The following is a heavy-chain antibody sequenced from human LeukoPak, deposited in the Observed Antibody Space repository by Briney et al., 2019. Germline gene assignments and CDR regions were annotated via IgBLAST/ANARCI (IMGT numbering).Heavy chain of an antibody. V-gene: IGHV3-30*03. CDR2: ISYDGSNR. Sequence: GGSLRLSCAASGFIFSSYGMNWVRQAPGKGLERVAVISYDGSNRYYADSVKGQFTISRDNSKNMLYLQMNSLRTEDTAVYYCARSPTSGSSFLDYWGQGTLVTVSS. CDR1: GFIFSSYG. CDR3: ARSPTSGSSFLDY. D-gene: IGHD1-26*01. J-gene: IGHJ4*02.